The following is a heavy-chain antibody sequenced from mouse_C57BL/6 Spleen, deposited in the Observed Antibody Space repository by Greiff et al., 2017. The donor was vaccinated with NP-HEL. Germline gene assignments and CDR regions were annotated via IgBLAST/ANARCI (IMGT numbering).Heavy chain of an antibody. Sequence: DVKLVESGGGLVKPGGSLKLSCAASGFTFSSYAMSWVRQTPEKRLEWVATISDGGSYTYYPDNVKGRFPISRDNAKNNLYLQMSHLKSEDTAMYYCARDSWSDYWGQGTTLTVSS. J-gene: IGHJ2*01. CDR2: ISDGGSYT. D-gene: IGHD1-1*02. CDR3: ARDSWSDY. V-gene: IGHV5-4*01. CDR1: GFTFSSYA.